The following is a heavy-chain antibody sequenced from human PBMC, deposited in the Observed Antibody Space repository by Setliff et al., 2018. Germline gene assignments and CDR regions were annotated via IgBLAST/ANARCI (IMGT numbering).Heavy chain of an antibody. CDR2: VDHSGNT. Sequence: SETLSLTCTVSGDSISRSTYYWGWIRQSPGKGLDWIGTVDHSGNTFYNPSLKSRVTISVDTSKNQLSLKLSSVTAADTAVYYCARDQGYCGRCYWTWLGSWAQGTLVTVPQ. CDR1: GDSISRSTYY. J-gene: IGHJ5*01. D-gene: IGHD2-2*01. V-gene: IGHV4-39*07. CDR3: ARDQGYCGRCYWTWLGS.